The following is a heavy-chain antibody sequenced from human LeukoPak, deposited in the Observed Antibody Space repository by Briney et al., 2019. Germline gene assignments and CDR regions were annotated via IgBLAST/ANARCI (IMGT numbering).Heavy chain of an antibody. CDR2: INQDGSEK. CDR1: GFNFSIYW. D-gene: IGHD6-13*01. V-gene: IGHV3-7*04. J-gene: IGHJ3*02. Sequence: GGSLRLSCAASGFNFSIYWMSWVRQVPGKGLEWVANINQDGSEKYYVDSVKGRFTISRDNAKNSLYLQMNGLGAEDTAVYYCARGVKSAVWQAFDIWGQGTMVTVSS. CDR3: ARGVKSAVWQAFDI.